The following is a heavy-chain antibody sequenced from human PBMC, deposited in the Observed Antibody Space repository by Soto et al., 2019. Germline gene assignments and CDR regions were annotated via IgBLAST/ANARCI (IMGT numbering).Heavy chain of an antibody. CDR3: AKDHPQWLVSGTCAY. J-gene: IGHJ4*02. CDR2: ISYDGSNK. Sequence: GGSLSLSCAASGFTFSSYGMHWVRQAPGKGLEWVAVISYDGSNKYYADSVKGRFTISRDNSKNTLYLQMNSLRAEDTAVYYCAKDHPQWLVSGTCAYWGQGTLVTVSS. D-gene: IGHD6-19*01. V-gene: IGHV3-30*18. CDR1: GFTFSSYG.